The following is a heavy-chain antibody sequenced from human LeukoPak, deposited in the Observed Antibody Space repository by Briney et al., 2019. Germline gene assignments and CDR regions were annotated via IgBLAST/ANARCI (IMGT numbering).Heavy chain of an antibody. CDR2: IKTDGGVI. J-gene: IGHJ4*02. V-gene: IGHV3-74*01. Sequence: GGSLRLSCVASGFTFSNYWMHWVRQAPGKGLMWVAHIKTDGGVIDYADSVKGRFTISRDNAKNTVYLQMHSLSAEDTAIYYCARDAIRSFNYWGQGILVSVSS. CDR1: GFTFSNYW. CDR3: ARDAIRSFNY.